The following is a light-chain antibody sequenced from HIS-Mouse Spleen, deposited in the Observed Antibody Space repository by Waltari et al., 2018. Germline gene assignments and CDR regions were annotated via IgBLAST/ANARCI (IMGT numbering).Light chain of an antibody. Sequence: QSALTQPALESGSPGQSITISCTGTRSHVGCLNLVSWYQQHPGNAPKLMIYEGSKRPSGVSNRFPGSKSGNTASLTISGLQAEDEADYYCCSYAGSSTWVFGGGTKLTVL. CDR3: CSYAGSSTWV. J-gene: IGLJ3*02. CDR2: EGS. CDR1: RSHVGCLNL. V-gene: IGLV2-23*01.